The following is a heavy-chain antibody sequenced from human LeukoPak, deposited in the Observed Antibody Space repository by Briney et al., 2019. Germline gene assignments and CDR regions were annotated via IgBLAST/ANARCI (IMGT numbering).Heavy chain of an antibody. D-gene: IGHD1-26*01. J-gene: IGHJ6*03. Sequence: ASVKVSCKASGYTFISYGITWVRQAPGQGLEWMGWISPYTTKTNYAQSLQGRVTMTTGTSTSTAYMELRSLRSDDTAVYYCAREGGVGPTAPPDYYSYQMDVWGKGTTVTVSS. V-gene: IGHV1-18*01. CDR1: GYTFISYG. CDR3: AREGGVGPTAPPDYYSYQMDV. CDR2: ISPYTTKT.